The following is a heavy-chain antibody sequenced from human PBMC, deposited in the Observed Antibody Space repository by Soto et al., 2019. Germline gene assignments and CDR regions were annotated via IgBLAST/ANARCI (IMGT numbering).Heavy chain of an antibody. CDR3: ARDGGYCSGGSCYDRYYYYYMDV. D-gene: IGHD2-15*01. J-gene: IGHJ6*03. Sequence: PGGSLRLSCAASGFIFTTYWMSWVRQAPGKGLEWVANIKQDGSEKHYVDSVKGRFTISRDNAKNSLYLQMNSLRAEDTAVYYCARDGGYCSGGSCYDRYYYYYMDVWGKGTTVTVSS. CDR2: IKQDGSEK. V-gene: IGHV3-7*05. CDR1: GFIFTTYW.